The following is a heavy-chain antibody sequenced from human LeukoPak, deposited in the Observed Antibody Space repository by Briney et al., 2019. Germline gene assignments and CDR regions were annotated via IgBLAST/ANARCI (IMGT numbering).Heavy chain of an antibody. J-gene: IGHJ5*02. CDR1: GGSISSYY. Sequence: SETLSLTCTVSGGSISSYYWSWIRQPPGKGLEWIGYIYYSGSTNYNPSLKSRVTISVDTSKNQFSLKLSSVTAADTAVYYCARGTGRLGELFPNWFDPWGQGTLVTVSS. CDR2: IYYSGST. CDR3: ARGTGRLGELFPNWFDP. D-gene: IGHD3-10*01. V-gene: IGHV4-59*01.